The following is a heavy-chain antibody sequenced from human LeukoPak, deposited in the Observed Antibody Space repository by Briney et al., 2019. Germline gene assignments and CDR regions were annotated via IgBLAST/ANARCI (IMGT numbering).Heavy chain of an antibody. CDR3: TKSEQPPDY. J-gene: IGHJ4*02. V-gene: IGHV3-49*03. CDR2: IRSKAYGGTT. Sequence: SWFRQAPGKGLEWVGFIRSKAYGGTTEYAASVKGRFTISRDDSKSIGYLQMSSLRTEDTAVYFCTKSEQPPDYWGQGTLVTVSS. D-gene: IGHD6-13*01.